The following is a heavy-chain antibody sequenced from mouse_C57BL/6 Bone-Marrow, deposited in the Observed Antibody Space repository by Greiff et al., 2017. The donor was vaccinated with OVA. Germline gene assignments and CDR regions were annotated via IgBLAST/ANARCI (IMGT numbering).Heavy chain of an antibody. CDR3: ARDAGWDGFDY. J-gene: IGHJ2*01. V-gene: IGHV7-1*01. D-gene: IGHD4-1*01. CDR1: GFTFSDFY. CDR2: SRNKANDYTT. Sequence: EVKLVESGGGLVQSGRSLRLSCATSGFTFSDFYMEWVRQAPGKGLEWIAASRNKANDYTTEYSASVKGRFIVSRDTSQSILYLQMNALRAEDTAMYYCARDAGWDGFDYWGQGTTLTVSS.